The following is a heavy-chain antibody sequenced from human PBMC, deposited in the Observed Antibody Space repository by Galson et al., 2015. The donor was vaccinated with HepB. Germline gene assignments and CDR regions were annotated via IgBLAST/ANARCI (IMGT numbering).Heavy chain of an antibody. V-gene: IGHV4-59*01. J-gene: IGHJ3*02. D-gene: IGHD3-10*02. Sequence: SETLSLTCTVSGGSISSYYWSWIRQPPGKGLEWIGYIYYSGSTNYNPSLKSRVTISVDTSKNQFSLKLSSVTAADTAVYYCVSTRVRGVIIFAFDIWGQGTMVTVSS. CDR1: GGSISSYY. CDR3: VSTRVRGVIIFAFDI. CDR2: IYYSGST.